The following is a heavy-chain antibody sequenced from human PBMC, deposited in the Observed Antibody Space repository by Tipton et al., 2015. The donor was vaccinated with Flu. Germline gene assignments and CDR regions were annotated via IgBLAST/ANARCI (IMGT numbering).Heavy chain of an antibody. Sequence: TLSLTCTVSGGSISSHYWSWIRQPPGKGLEWIGYIYFTGSTNYNPSLKSRVTISGDTSKNQFSLQLRSVTAADTAVYYCARVLGNSHSYGMDVWGQGTTVTVSS. CDR2: IYFTGST. CDR1: GGSISSHY. CDR3: ARVLGNSHSYGMDV. J-gene: IGHJ6*02. V-gene: IGHV4-59*11. D-gene: IGHD1-1*01.